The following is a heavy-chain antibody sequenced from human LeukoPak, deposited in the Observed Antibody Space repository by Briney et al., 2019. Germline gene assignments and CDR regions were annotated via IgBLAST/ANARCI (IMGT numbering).Heavy chain of an antibody. Sequence: SETLSLTCAVYGGTFSGYYWSWLRQPPGKGLEWVGEINHSGSTNYNPSLKSRVTISVDTSKNPFSLKPSSVTAADTAVYYCARGSSWYDLDYWGPGSLVTVSS. D-gene: IGHD6-13*01. CDR1: GGTFSGYY. CDR2: INHSGST. CDR3: ARGSSWYDLDY. J-gene: IGHJ4*02. V-gene: IGHV4-34*01.